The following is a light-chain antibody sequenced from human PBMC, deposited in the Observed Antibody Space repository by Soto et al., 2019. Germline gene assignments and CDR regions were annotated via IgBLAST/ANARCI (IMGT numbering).Light chain of an antibody. CDR2: EAS. Sequence: QSVLTQPPSVSGSPGQSVTISCTGTSTDFVSYNRVSWYQQPPGTAPKLIIYEASNRPSGVPDRFSGSKSGNTASLTISGLQAGDEADYYCISFTGSRTYYVFGTWNKVTV. CDR1: STDFVSYNR. J-gene: IGLJ1*01. CDR3: ISFTGSRTYYV. V-gene: IGLV2-18*02.